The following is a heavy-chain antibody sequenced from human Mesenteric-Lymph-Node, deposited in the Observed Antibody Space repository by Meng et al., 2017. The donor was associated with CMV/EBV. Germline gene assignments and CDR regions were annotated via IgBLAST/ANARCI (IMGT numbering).Heavy chain of an antibody. Sequence: GGSLRLSCAASGFTFSSYAMSWVRQAPGKGLEWVSVIYSGGSSTYYADSVKGRFTISRDNSKNTLYLQMNSLRAEDTAVYYCAKEGATLAFDIWGQGTMVTVSS. J-gene: IGHJ3*02. CDR2: IYSGGSST. V-gene: IGHV3-23*03. D-gene: IGHD1-26*01. CDR1: GFTFSSYA. CDR3: AKEGATLAFDI.